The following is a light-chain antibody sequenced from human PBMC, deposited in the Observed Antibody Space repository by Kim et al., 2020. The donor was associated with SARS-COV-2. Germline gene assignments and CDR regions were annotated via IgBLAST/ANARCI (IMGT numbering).Light chain of an antibody. J-gene: IGKJ2*01. V-gene: IGKV1-5*03. Sequence: DIQMTQSPSTLSAFVGDRVTITCRASQSVDSWLAWYQHKPGKAPKLLLYKASILESGVPSRFSGSGSGTEFTLTISSLQPDDFGTYYCQQYSIYSYTFGQGTKLEI. CDR1: QSVDSW. CDR3: QQYSIYSYT. CDR2: KAS.